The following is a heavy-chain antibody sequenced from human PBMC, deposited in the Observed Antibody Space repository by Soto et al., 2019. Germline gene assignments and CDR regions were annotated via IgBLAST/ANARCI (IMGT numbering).Heavy chain of an antibody. CDR3: ARERYYYGSGDY. V-gene: IGHV3-7*01. D-gene: IGHD3-10*01. CDR1: GFTFISYW. J-gene: IGHJ4*02. CDR2: IKEDGSEK. Sequence: PGGSVRLSCAASGFTFISYWMSWVRQAPGKGLEWVANIKEDGSEKNYVDSVKGQFTISRDNAKNSLYLQMNSLRAEDTAVYYCARERYYYGSGDYWGQGTLVTVSS.